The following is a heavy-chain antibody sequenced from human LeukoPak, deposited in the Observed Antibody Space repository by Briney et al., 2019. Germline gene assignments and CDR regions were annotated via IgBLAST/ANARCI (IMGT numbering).Heavy chain of an antibody. J-gene: IGHJ4*02. D-gene: IGHD6-13*01. V-gene: IGHV4-61*08. CDR2: IYYSGST. CDR1: GGSISSGGYY. Sequence: PSETLSLTCTVSGGSISSGGYYWSWIRQPPGKGLEWIGYIYYSGSTNYNPSLKSRVTISVDTSKNQFSLKLSSVTAADTAVYYCAREGSIAAAARGYYFDYWGQGTLVTVSS. CDR3: AREGSIAAAARGYYFDY.